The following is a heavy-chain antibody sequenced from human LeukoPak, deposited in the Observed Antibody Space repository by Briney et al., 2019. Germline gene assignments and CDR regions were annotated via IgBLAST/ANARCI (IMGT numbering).Heavy chain of an antibody. CDR1: GFTFSDHY. CDR2: TRNKANSYTT. J-gene: IGHJ4*02. D-gene: IGHD2-8*02. V-gene: IGHV3-72*01. CDR3: AKEYYVLLVYALGGSFDY. Sequence: GGSLRLSCAASGFTFSDHYMDWIRQAPGKGLEWVGRTRNKANSYTTEYAASVKGRFTISRDDSKNSLYLQMNSLKTEDTAVYYCAKEYYVLLVYALGGSFDYWGRGTLVTVSS.